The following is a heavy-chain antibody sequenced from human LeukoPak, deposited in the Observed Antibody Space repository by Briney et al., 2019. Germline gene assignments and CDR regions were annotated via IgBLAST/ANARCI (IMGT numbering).Heavy chain of an antibody. V-gene: IGHV1-18*01. CDR1: GYTFTSYG. CDR2: ISAYNGNT. D-gene: IGHD1-26*01. J-gene: IGHJ4*02. Sequence: GASVKVSCKASGYTFTSYGISWVRQAPGQGLEWMGWISAYNGNTNYAQKLQGRVTMTTDTSTSTAYMELRSLRSDDTAVYYCASALVGAFPPLWFYWGQGTRVIVSS. CDR3: ASALVGAFPPLWFY.